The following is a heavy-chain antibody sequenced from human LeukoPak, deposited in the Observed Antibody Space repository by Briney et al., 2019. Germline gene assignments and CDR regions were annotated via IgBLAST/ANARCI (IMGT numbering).Heavy chain of an antibody. V-gene: IGHV3-30-3*01. J-gene: IGHJ4*02. D-gene: IGHD3-10*01. CDR3: ATEIGSGEWDH. Sequence: GRSLRLSCAASGFTFSSYAMHWVRQAPGKGLEWVAVISYDGSNKYYADSVKGRFTISRDNSKNTLYLQMNSLRAEDTAVYYCATEIGSGEWDHWGQGTLVTVSS. CDR1: GFTFSSYA. CDR2: ISYDGSNK.